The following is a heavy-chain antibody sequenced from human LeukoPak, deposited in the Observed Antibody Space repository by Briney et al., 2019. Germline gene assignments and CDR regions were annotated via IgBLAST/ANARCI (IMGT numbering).Heavy chain of an antibody. J-gene: IGHJ4*02. V-gene: IGHV3-72*01. D-gene: IGHD2-15*01. CDR1: GFTFSDHY. CDR2: SSNKVYSHTT. CDR3: GRRPDCSGGSCFVDY. Sequence: GGSLRLSCTASGFTFSDHYMDWVRQAPGKGLEWVGRSSNKVYSHTTQYAASVKGRFTISRDDSKNSLYLQMNSLKTEDTAVYYCGRRPDCSGGSCFVDYWGQGTLVTVSS.